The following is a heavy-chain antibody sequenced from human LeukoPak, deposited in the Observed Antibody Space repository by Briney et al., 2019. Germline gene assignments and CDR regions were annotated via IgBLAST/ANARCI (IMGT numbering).Heavy chain of an antibody. Sequence: ASVKVSCKASGYTFTGYYMHWVRQAPGQGLEWMGWINPNSGGTNYAQKFQGRVTMTRDTSISTAYMELSRLRSDDTAVYYCARVSRGLRAVAGNHYYMDVWGKGTTVTVSS. V-gene: IGHV1-2*02. J-gene: IGHJ6*03. D-gene: IGHD6-19*01. CDR2: INPNSGGT. CDR1: GYTFTGYY. CDR3: ARVSRGLRAVAGNHYYMDV.